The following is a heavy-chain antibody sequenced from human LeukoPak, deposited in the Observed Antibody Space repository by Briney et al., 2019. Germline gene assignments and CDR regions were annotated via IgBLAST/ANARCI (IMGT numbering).Heavy chain of an antibody. Sequence: SETLSLTCTVSGGSISSGDYYWSWIRQPPGKGLEWIGYIYYSGSTYYNPSLKSRVTTSVDTSKNQFSLKLSSVTAADTAVYYCARDFGDYLMDYAFDIWGQGTMVTVSS. J-gene: IGHJ3*02. CDR1: GGSISSGDYY. CDR3: ARDFGDYLMDYAFDI. V-gene: IGHV4-30-4*08. D-gene: IGHD4-17*01. CDR2: IYYSGST.